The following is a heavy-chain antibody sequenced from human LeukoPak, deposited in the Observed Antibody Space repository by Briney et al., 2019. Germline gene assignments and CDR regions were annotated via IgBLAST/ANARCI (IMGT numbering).Heavy chain of an antibody. CDR2: IYYSGST. Sequence: SETLSLTCAVSGYSISSGDYYWSWIRQPPGKGLEWIGYIYYSGSTYYNPSLKSRVTISVDTSKNQFSLQLSSVTAADTAVYYCARGGVKKYCSGGSCYPGPYYFDYWGQGTLVTVSS. CDR3: ARGGVKKYCSGGSCYPGPYYFDY. CDR1: GYSISSGDYY. V-gene: IGHV4-30-4*08. J-gene: IGHJ4*02. D-gene: IGHD2-15*01.